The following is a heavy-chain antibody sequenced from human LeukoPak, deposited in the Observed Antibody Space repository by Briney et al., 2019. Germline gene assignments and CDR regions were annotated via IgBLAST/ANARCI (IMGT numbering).Heavy chain of an antibody. CDR1: GYTFTASY. D-gene: IGHD6-19*01. V-gene: IGHV1-2*02. J-gene: IGHJ4*02. Sequence: ASVKVSCKASGYTFTASYIHWVRQAPGQGLEWMGWINPNTGGTNYAQKFQGRVTMTRDTSISTAYMELRSLRSDDTAVYYCARAGIAVAGRDDYWGQGTLVTVSS. CDR3: ARAGIAVAGRDDY. CDR2: INPNTGGT.